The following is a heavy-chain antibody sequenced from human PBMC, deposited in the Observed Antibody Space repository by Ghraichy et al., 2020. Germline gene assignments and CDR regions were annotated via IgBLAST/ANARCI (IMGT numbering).Heavy chain of an antibody. CDR3: ARGGMATIAGAFDI. CDR1: GYTFISYY. CDR2: INPSGGRT. J-gene: IGHJ3*02. Sequence: ASVKVSCKASGYTFISYYMHWVRQAPGQGLEWMGIINPSGGRTSYAQKFQGRGTMTRDTSTSTVYMELSRLRSEDTAVYYCARGGMATIAGAFDIWGQGTMVTVSS. D-gene: IGHD5-24*01. V-gene: IGHV1-46*01.